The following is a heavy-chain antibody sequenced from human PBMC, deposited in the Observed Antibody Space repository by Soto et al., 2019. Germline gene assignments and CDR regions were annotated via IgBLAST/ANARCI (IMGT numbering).Heavy chain of an antibody. CDR1: GGTLSDHG. D-gene: IGHD3-10*01. J-gene: IGHJ3*02. CDR2: TIPALNTA. V-gene: IGHV1-69*06. Sequence: QVQLEQSGAEVKKPGSSVKVSCKASGGTLSDHGVAWLRQAPGQGLEWMGGTIPALNTAKYAQKFQGRVTVTADKFTNIAYMELSSLRSEHTAFYFCAPGVYGSGNYYTGPSAFDIWGQGTMVIVSS. CDR3: APGVYGSGNYYTGPSAFDI.